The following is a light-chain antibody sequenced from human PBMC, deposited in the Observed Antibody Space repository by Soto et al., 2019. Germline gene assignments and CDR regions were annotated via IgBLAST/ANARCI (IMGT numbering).Light chain of an antibody. Sequence: QAVVTQPPSASATPGQRVTISCSGSDSNVGINFVYWYQQLPGTAPKLLIYTNDQRPSGVPDRFSGSKSGTSASLAISGLRSEDEADYYCAAWDESLSGVVFGGGTKLTVL. CDR1: DSNVGINF. CDR2: TND. CDR3: AAWDESLSGVV. J-gene: IGLJ2*01. V-gene: IGLV1-47*02.